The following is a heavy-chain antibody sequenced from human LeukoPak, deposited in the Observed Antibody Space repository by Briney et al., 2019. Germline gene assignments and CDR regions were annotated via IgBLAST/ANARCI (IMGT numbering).Heavy chain of an antibody. J-gene: IGHJ4*02. Sequence: ASVKVSCKASGYTFTTYYIHWVRQAPGQGLEWMGMINPSDGATTYAQKFQGRGTMTRDTSISTAYMELSRLRSDDTAVYYCARASWGQLVLDYWGQGTLVTVSS. CDR1: GYTFTTYY. CDR2: INPSDGAT. CDR3: ARASWGQLVLDY. D-gene: IGHD6-6*01. V-gene: IGHV1-46*01.